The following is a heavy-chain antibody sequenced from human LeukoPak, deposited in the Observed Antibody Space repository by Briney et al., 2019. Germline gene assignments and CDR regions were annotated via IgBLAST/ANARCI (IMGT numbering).Heavy chain of an antibody. CDR3: AREGSWNDWDY. Sequence: ASVKVSCKASGYAFTGYYLHWVRQAPGQGPEWMGWVNPNNGGTNFAQKFQGRVTMTRVTSISTAYMELTRLRSDDTAVYYCAREGSWNDWDYWGQGTLVTVSS. D-gene: IGHD1-1*01. CDR1: GYAFTGYY. J-gene: IGHJ4*02. CDR2: VNPNNGGT. V-gene: IGHV1-2*02.